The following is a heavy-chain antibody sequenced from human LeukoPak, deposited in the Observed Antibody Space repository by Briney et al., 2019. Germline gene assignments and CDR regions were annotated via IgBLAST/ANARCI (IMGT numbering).Heavy chain of an antibody. J-gene: IGHJ4*02. CDR1: GFTFSSYA. D-gene: IGHD5-12*01. CDR2: ISYDGSNK. Sequence: GRSLRPSCAASGFTFSSYAMHWVRQAPGKGLERVAVISYDGSNKYYADSVKGRFTISRDNSKNTLYLQMNSLRAEDTAVYYCARELGGYDAYWGQGTLVTVSS. CDR3: ARELGGYDAY. V-gene: IGHV3-30-3*01.